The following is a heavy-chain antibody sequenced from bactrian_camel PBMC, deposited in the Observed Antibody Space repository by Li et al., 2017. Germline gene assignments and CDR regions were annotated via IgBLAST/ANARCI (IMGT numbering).Heavy chain of an antibody. CDR1: GFNFKISG. D-gene: IGHD3*01. CDR2: ITGSGSRT. Sequence: VQLVESGGGSVQAGGSLTLSCHASGFNFKISGMSWVRQAPGKGLEWISSITGSGSRTFYADSVKGRFLISRDNDESTLYLQLNSLKTEDTAMYYCTTHFSQNGARYDDSWPRGEGTQVTVS. J-gene: IGHJ4*01. V-gene: IGHV3S31*01.